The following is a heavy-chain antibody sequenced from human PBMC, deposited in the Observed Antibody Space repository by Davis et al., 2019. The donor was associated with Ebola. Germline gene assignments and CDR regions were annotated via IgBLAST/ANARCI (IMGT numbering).Heavy chain of an antibody. CDR3: ASGSQSRNYYYYGMDV. J-gene: IGHJ6*02. CDR1: GFTFSSYW. Sequence: GESLKISCAASGFTFSSYWMSWVRQAPGKGLEWVSSISSSSSYIYYADSVKGRFTISRDNAKNSLYLQMNSLRAEDTAVYYCASGSQSRNYYYYGMDVWGQGTTVTVSS. CDR2: ISSSSSYI. V-gene: IGHV3-21*01.